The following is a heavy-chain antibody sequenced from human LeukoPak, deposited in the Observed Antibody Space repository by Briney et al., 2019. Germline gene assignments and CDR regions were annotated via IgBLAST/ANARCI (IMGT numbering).Heavy chain of an antibody. CDR3: ARRVYSSGWYVFDY. J-gene: IGHJ4*02. Sequence: SETLSLTCAVYGGSFSGYYWSWIRQPPGKGLEWIGEINHSGSTNYNPSLKRRVTLSVDTSKSQLSLKLSSVTAADTAVYYCARRVYSSGWYVFDYWGQGTLVTVSS. CDR2: INHSGST. V-gene: IGHV4-34*01. CDR1: GGSFSGYY. D-gene: IGHD6-19*01.